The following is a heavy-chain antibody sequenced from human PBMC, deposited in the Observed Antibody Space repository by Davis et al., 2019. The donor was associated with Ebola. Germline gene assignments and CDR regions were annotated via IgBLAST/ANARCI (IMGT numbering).Heavy chain of an antibody. CDR3: ARDLGYYDNNGSPRLGYDVDS. Sequence: SQTPSLTRAILGDGLSSTFAAWSWIRQSPSRGLEWLGRTFYRSKWFSDYAVSMKGRLTIVPDTSKNTFYLHLNSVNTEDTAVYYCARDLGYYDNNGSPRLGYDVDSWGQGTPVTVSS. CDR1: GDGLSSTFAA. V-gene: IGHV6-1*01. D-gene: IGHD3-22*01. CDR2: TFYRSKWFS. J-gene: IGHJ4*02.